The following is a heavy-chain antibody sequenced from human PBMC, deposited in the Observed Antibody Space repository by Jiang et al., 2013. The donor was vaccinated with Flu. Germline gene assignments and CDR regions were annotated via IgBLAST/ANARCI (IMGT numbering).Heavy chain of an antibody. CDR2: IIPILGIA. CDR3: ARDYDSSGRRLQGFDY. CDR1: GGTFSSYA. D-gene: IGHD3-22*01. J-gene: IGHJ4*02. V-gene: IGHV1-69*04. Sequence: GAEVKKPGSSVKVSCKASGGTFSSYAISWVRQAPGQGLEWMGRIIPILGIANYAQKFQGRVTITADKSTSTAYMELSSLRSEDTAVYYCARDYDSSGRRLQGFDYWGQGTLVTVSS.